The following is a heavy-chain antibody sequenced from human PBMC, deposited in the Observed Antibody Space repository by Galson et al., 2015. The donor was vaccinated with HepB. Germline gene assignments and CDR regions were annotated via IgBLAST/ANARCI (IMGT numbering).Heavy chain of an antibody. CDR1: GFTFSSYG. Sequence: SLRLSCAASGFTFSSYGMHWVRQAPGKGLEWVAFIRYDGSNKYYADSVKGRFTISRDNSENTLYLQMNSLRAEDTAVYYCAKSTPRGSGSYFGDGYWGQGTLVTVSS. J-gene: IGHJ4*02. D-gene: IGHD1-26*01. V-gene: IGHV3-30*02. CDR2: IRYDGSNK. CDR3: AKSTPRGSGSYFGDGY.